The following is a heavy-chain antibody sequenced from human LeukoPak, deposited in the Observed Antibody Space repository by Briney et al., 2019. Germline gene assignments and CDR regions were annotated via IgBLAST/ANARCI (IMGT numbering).Heavy chain of an antibody. Sequence: ASVKVSCKASGYTFTSYYMHWVRHAPGQGLEWMGIINPSGGSTSYAQKFQGRVTMTRDMSTSTVYMELSSLRSEDTAVYYCARVMSGGYDILTGYYTLGGNYFDYWGQGTLVTVSS. V-gene: IGHV1-46*01. J-gene: IGHJ4*02. CDR1: GYTFTSYY. D-gene: IGHD3-9*01. CDR2: INPSGGST. CDR3: ARVMSGGYDILTGYYTLGGNYFDY.